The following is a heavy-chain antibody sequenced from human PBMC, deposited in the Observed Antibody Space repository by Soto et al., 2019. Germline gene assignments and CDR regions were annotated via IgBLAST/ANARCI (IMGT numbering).Heavy chain of an antibody. CDR2: IIPIFGTA. Sequence: SVEVCCEACGGRLNSYAISWVRQATGQGLEWMGGIIPIFGTANYAQKFQGRVRITADESTSTAYMELSSLRSEDTAVYYCARDRIPAAGRSWTIQWFHPWCPGTLVTASS. D-gene: IGHD6-13*01. CDR3: ARDRIPAAGRSWTIQWFHP. V-gene: IGHV1-69*13. CDR1: GGRLNSYA. J-gene: IGHJ5*02.